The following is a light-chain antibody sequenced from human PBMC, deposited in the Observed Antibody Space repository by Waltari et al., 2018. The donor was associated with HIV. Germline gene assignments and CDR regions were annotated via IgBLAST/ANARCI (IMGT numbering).Light chain of an antibody. CDR3: QQYGSSEGFT. CDR1: QSVAGNS. Sequence: EIVLTQSPGTLSLSPGARATFSGRASQSVAGNSLACYQKKPGHAPRVLIYGPTTRASGIPDRFSGSGSETDFTLTISRLEAEDCAVYYCQQYGSSEGFTSGPGTRVDI. V-gene: IGKV3-20*01. CDR2: GPT. J-gene: IGKJ3*01.